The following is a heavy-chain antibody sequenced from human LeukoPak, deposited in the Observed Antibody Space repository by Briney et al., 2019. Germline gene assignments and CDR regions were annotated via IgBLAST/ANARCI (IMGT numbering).Heavy chain of an antibody. V-gene: IGHV3-21*01. J-gene: IGHJ6*02. CDR2: ISSSSSYI. CDR3: AKCSSTSCYRYYYYGMDV. CDR1: GFTFSSYS. D-gene: IGHD2-2*01. Sequence: TGGSLRLSCAASGFTFSSYSMNWVRQAPGKGLEWVSSISSSSSYIYYADSVKGRFTISRDSAKNSLYLQMNSLRAEDTAVYYCAKCSSTSCYRYYYYGMDVWGQGTTVTVSS.